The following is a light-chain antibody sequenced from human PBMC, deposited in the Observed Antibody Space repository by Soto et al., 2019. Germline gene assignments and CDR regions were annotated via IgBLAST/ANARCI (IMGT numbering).Light chain of an antibody. V-gene: IGKV3-11*01. J-gene: IGKJ1*01. Sequence: EIVLTQSPATLSLSPGERATLSCRASQSVSSYLAWYQQKPGQAPRLFIYDASNRATGIPARFSGSGSGTDFTLTISGLEPEDFAVYYCQQRANWPWTFGQGTKVEIK. CDR2: DAS. CDR3: QQRANWPWT. CDR1: QSVSSY.